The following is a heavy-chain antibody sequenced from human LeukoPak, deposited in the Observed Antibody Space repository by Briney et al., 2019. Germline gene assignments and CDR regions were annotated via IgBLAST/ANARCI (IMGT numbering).Heavy chain of an antibody. CDR2: IYTSGST. J-gene: IGHJ4*02. CDR1: GGSISSSSYY. V-gene: IGHV4-61*02. CDR3: ARERDYDFDY. D-gene: IGHD3-16*01. Sequence: SETLSLTCTVSGGSISSSSYYWSWIRQPAGKGLEWIGRIYTSGSTNYNPSLKSRVTMSVDTSKNQFSLKLSSVTAADTAVYYCARERDYDFDYWGQGTLVTVSS.